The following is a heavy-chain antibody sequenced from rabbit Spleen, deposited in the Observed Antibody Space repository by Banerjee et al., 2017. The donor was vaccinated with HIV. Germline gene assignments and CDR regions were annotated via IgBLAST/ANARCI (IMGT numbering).Heavy chain of an antibody. CDR3: ARGGWGELFLRL. D-gene: IGHD4-1*01. Sequence: QSLEESGGDLVKPGASLTLTCTASGFSFSSVFWMCWVRQAPGKGLEWIACVYAGSSGNTYYANWAKGRFTISKTSSTTVTLQMTSLTAADTATYFCARGGWGELFLRLWGPGTLVTVS. V-gene: IGHV1S40*01. CDR1: GFSFSSVFW. CDR2: VYAGSSGNT. J-gene: IGHJ4*01.